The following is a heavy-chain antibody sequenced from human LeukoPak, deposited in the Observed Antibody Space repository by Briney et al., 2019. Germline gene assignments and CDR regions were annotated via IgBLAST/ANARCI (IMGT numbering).Heavy chain of an antibody. J-gene: IGHJ4*02. D-gene: IGHD2-15*01. CDR3: ARPKDIVVSWDY. V-gene: IGHV4-39*01. CDR1: GGSISSSSYY. CDR2: IYYSGST. Sequence: PSETLSLTCTVSGGSISSSSYYWGWIRQPPGKGLEWIGSIYYSGSTYYNPSLKSRVTISVDTSKNQFSLKLSSVTAADTAVYYCARPKDIVVSWDYWGQGTLVTVSS.